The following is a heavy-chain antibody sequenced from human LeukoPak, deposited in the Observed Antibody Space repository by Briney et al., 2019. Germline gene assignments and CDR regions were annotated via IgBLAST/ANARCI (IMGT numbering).Heavy chain of an antibody. Sequence: QPGGSLRLSCAASGFTFSSYGMHWVRQAPGEGLEWVAFIRYDGSNKYYADSVKGRFTISRDNSKNTLYLQMNSLRAEDTAVYYCAKDLGGLHDWFDPWGQGTLVTVSS. V-gene: IGHV3-30*02. CDR2: IRYDGSNK. CDR3: AKDLGGLHDWFDP. D-gene: IGHD3-16*01. J-gene: IGHJ5*02. CDR1: GFTFSSYG.